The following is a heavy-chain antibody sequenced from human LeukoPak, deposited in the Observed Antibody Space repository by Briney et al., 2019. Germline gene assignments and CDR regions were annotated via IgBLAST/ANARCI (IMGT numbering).Heavy chain of an antibody. D-gene: IGHD3-9*01. CDR3: ARSSHYDILTGYSEEDAFDI. J-gene: IGHJ3*02. V-gene: IGHV3-23*01. Sequence: PGGSLRLSCAASGFTFSSYAMSWVRQAPGKGLEWVSAISGSGGSTYYADSVKGRFTISRDTSKNTLYLQMNSLRVEDTAVYNCARSSHYDILTGYSEEDAFDIWGQGTMVTVSS. CDR2: ISGSGGST. CDR1: GFTFSSYA.